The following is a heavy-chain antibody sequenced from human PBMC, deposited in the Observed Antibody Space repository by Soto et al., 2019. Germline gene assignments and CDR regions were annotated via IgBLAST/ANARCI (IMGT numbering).Heavy chain of an antibody. CDR3: ARDRPAAGHFDY. CDR2: MNPNSGNT. V-gene: IGHV1-8*01. D-gene: IGHD6-13*01. J-gene: IGHJ4*02. Sequence: ASVKVSFKASGYTFTSYDINWVRQATGQGLEWMGWMNPNSGNTGYAQKFQGRVTVTRNTSITTAYMELSSLRSEDTAVYYCARDRPAAGHFDYRGQGTLVNVSS. CDR1: GYTFTSYD.